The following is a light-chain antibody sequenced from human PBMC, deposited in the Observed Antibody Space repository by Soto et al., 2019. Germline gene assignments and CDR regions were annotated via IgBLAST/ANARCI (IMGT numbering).Light chain of an antibody. J-gene: IGKJ2*01. V-gene: IGKV3-11*01. CDR3: QQYSNWPRT. CDR2: DAS. CDR1: QSISTY. Sequence: EILLTQSPYTLSLSPGERATLSCRASQSISTYIAWYQQKPGQAPRLLIYDASNMATGIPARFSGSGSGTDFTLTISSLESEDFAVYYCQQYSNWPRTFGQGTKLEIK.